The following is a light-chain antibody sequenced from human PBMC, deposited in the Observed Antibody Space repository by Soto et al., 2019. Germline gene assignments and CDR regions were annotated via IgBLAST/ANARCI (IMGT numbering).Light chain of an antibody. CDR1: SSDVGGYNY. Sequence: QSALTQPASVSGSPGQSITISCTGTSSDVGGYNYVSWYQQHPGKAPKLMIYDVSNRPSGVSNRFSGSKSGNTASLTISGLQAEEEAYYYCNSYTRTSSTTYVFGTGPKVTV. V-gene: IGLV2-14*01. CDR2: DVS. J-gene: IGLJ1*01. CDR3: NSYTRTSSTTYV.